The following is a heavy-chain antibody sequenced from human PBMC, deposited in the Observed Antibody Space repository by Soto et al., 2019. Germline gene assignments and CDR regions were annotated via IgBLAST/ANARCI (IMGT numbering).Heavy chain of an antibody. Sequence: QVQLVQSGAEVMQPGSSVRVSCKASGGTFSTSAISWVRQAPGQGLEWMGGIIPIFGTADYAQKFQGRVTITGDESTSTAYMELSSLRSEDTAVYFCARDKDRVRLGVNYYYPMDVWGQGTTVTVSS. CDR1: GGTFSTSA. CDR2: IIPIFGTA. D-gene: IGHD5-12*01. J-gene: IGHJ6*02. V-gene: IGHV1-69*12. CDR3: ARDKDRVRLGVNYYYPMDV.